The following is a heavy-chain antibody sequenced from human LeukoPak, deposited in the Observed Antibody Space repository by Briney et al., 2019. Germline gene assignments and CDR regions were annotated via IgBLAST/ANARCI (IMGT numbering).Heavy chain of an antibody. CDR1: GFTFSSYE. D-gene: IGHD3-9*01. Sequence: GGSLRLSCAASGFTFSSYEMNWVRQAPGKGLEWVSYISSSGNTIYYADSVKGRFTISRDNAKNSLYLQMNSLRAEDTAVYYCARDFVDYDILTGYYNGFDYWGQGTLVTVSS. CDR3: ARDFVDYDILTGYYNGFDY. J-gene: IGHJ4*02. V-gene: IGHV3-48*03. CDR2: ISSSGNTI.